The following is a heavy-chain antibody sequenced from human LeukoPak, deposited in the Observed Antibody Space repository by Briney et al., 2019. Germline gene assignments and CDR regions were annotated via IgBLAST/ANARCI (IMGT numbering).Heavy chain of an antibody. V-gene: IGHV1-2*02. D-gene: IGHD5-18*01. CDR1: GYTFTVYY. J-gene: IGHJ6*02. CDR3: ARDSDTAMVMGGMDV. CDR2: INPNSGGT. Sequence: ASVTVSCKASGYTFTVYYMHWVRQAPGQGLEWMGWINPNSGGTNYAQKFQGRVTVTRDTSISTAYMELSRLRSDDTAVYYCARDSDTAMVMGGMDVWGQGTTVTVSS.